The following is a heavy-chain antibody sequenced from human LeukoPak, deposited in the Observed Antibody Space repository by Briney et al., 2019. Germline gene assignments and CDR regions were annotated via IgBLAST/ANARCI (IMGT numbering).Heavy chain of an antibody. Sequence: GGSLRLSCAASGFTFSSNWMSWFRQAPGKGLEWVANIKQDGSEKYYVDSVKGRFTISRDNAKNSLYLQMNSLRAEDTAVYYCARESYYDILTGYSYWGQGTLVTVSS. D-gene: IGHD3-9*01. J-gene: IGHJ4*02. CDR2: IKQDGSEK. V-gene: IGHV3-7*01. CDR1: GFTFSSNW. CDR3: ARESYYDILTGYSY.